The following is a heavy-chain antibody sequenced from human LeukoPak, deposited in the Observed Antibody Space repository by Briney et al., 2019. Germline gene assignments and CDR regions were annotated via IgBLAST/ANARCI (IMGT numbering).Heavy chain of an antibody. D-gene: IGHD5-18*01. CDR1: GYSISSGYY. CDR3: ARGVDTVVSYYYYYMDV. CDR2: IYHSGST. V-gene: IGHV4-38-2*01. Sequence: PSETLSLTCAVSGYSISSGYYCGWIRQPPGKGLEWIGSIYHSGSTYYNPSLKSRVTISVDTSKNQFSLKLSSVTAADTAVYYCARGVDTVVSYYYYYMDVWGKGTTVTVSS. J-gene: IGHJ6*03.